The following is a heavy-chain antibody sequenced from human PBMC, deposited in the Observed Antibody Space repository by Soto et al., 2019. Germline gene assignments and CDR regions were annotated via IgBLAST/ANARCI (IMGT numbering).Heavy chain of an antibody. D-gene: IGHD3-16*02. CDR3: ARVALNNWFDL. CDR1: GYTFTSYG. CDR2: ISAYNGNT. J-gene: IGHJ5*02. V-gene: IGHV1-18*01. Sequence: VPVKVSCKASGYTFTSYGISWVRQAPGQGLEWMGWISAYNGNTNYAQKLQGRVTMTTDTSTSTAYMELRSLRSDDTAVYYCARVALNNWFDLWGQGTLVTVSS.